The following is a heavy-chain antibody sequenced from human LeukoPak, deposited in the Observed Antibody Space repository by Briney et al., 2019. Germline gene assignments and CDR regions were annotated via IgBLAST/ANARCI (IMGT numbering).Heavy chain of an antibody. CDR3: ARDRTPHYYYDSSGYYSTIYY. J-gene: IGHJ4*02. CDR1: GYTFTGYS. D-gene: IGHD3-22*01. CDR2: ISAYNGNT. Sequence: ASVKVSCKASGYTFTGYSIHWVRQAPGQGLEWMGWISAYNGNTNYAQKLQGRVTMTTDTSTSTAYMELRSLRSDDTAVYYCARDRTPHYYYDSSGYYSTIYYWGQGTLVTVSS. V-gene: IGHV1-18*04.